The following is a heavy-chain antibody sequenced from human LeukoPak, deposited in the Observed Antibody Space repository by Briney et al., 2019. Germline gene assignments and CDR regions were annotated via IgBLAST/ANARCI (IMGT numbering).Heavy chain of an antibody. Sequence: PSETLSLTCAVYGGSFSGYYWSWIRQPPGKGLEWIGEINHSENTNYNPSLKSRVTIPVDTSKNQFSLKLSSVTAADTAVYFCASLHSSGPQGVDYWGQGTLVTVSS. D-gene: IGHD6-25*01. J-gene: IGHJ4*02. V-gene: IGHV4-34*01. CDR2: INHSENT. CDR3: ASLHSSGPQGVDY. CDR1: GGSFSGYY.